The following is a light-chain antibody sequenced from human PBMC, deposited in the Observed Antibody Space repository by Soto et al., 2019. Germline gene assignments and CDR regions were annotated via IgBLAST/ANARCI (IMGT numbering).Light chain of an antibody. CDR2: DAS. J-gene: IGKJ1*01. V-gene: IGKV1-5*01. CDR3: QQYNNYLTWT. Sequence: DIQMTQSPSTLSASVGDRVTITCRASQSISRWLAWYQQRPGKAPKILIFDASILKSGVPSRFSGSGSGTEFTLTISSLQPADFATYYCQQYNNYLTWTFGQGTKVEVK. CDR1: QSISRW.